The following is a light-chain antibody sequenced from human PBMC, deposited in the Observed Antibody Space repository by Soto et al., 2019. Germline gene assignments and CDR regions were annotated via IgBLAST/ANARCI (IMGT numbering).Light chain of an antibody. J-gene: IGKJ2*01. Sequence: ETVLTQSPGTLSLSPGERATLSCRASQSVSSSYLSWYQQKPGQAPRLLIYGASSRATGIPDRFSGSGSGTDFTLTINRLEPEDFAVYYFQQYGSSPYTFGQGTKLEIK. CDR2: GAS. V-gene: IGKV3-20*01. CDR1: QSVSSSY. CDR3: QQYGSSPYT.